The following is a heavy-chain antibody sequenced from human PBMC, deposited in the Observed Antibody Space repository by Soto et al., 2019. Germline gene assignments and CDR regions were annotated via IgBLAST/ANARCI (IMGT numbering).Heavy chain of an antibody. CDR3: ARSSNYFSWFDY. CDR2: IYYSGST. CDR1: GGSISSYY. V-gene: IGHV4-59*01. J-gene: IGHJ4*02. Sequence: QVQLQESGPGLVKPSETLSLTCTVSGGSISSYYWSWIRQPPGKGLEWIGYIYYSGSTNYNPSLKSRVTISVVTSKNQFSLMLSSVTAVDTAVYYCARSSNYFSWFDYWGQGTLVTVSS. D-gene: IGHD4-4*01.